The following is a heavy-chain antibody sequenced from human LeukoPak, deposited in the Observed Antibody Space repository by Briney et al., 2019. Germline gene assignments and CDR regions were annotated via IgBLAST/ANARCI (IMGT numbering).Heavy chain of an antibody. Sequence: PGGSLRLSCAASGFTFDDYGMSWVRQAPGKGLEWVSYISSSGSTIYYADSVKGRFTISRDNAKNSLYLQMNSLRAEDTAVYYCARVERDCSGGSCYRAFDIWGQGTMVTVSS. CDR2: ISSSGSTI. CDR3: ARVERDCSGGSCYRAFDI. D-gene: IGHD2-15*01. CDR1: GFTFDDYG. J-gene: IGHJ3*02. V-gene: IGHV3-48*03.